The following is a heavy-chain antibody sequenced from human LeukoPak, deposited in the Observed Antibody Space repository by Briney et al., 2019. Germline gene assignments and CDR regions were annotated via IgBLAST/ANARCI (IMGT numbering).Heavy chain of an antibody. V-gene: IGHV4-39*01. CDR3: ARLHAYCGGDCYSYYFDY. CDR2: IYYSGST. CDR1: GGSISSSSYY. J-gene: IGHJ4*02. Sequence: SETLSLTCTVSGGSISSSSYYWGRIRQPPGTGLEWIGSIYYSGSTYYNPSLKSRVTISVDTSKNQFSLKLSSVTAADTAVYYCARLHAYCGGDCYSYYFDYWGQGTLVTVSS. D-gene: IGHD2-21*02.